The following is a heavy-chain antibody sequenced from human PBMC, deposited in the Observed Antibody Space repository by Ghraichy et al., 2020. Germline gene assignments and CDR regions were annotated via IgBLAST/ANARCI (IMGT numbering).Heavy chain of an antibody. Sequence: GESLNISCAASGFTFSSYWMSWVRQAPGKGLEWVANIKQDGSEKYYVDSVKGRFTISRDNAKNSLYLQMNSLRAEDTAVYYCARDRYSSGWYYFDYWGQGTLVTVSS. CDR1: GFTFSSYW. CDR2: IKQDGSEK. J-gene: IGHJ4*02. V-gene: IGHV3-7*03. CDR3: ARDRYSSGWYYFDY. D-gene: IGHD6-19*01.